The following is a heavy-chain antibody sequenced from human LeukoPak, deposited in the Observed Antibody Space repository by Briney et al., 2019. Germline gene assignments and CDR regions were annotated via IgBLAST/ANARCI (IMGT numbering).Heavy chain of an antibody. CDR3: ARSVSWGLLVRDDAFDI. D-gene: IGHD2-21*01. CDR2: IHYSGST. Sequence: SETLSLTCSVSGDSMKSYYWTWIRQPPGKGLEWIGYIHYSGSTNYNPSLKSRVTTSVDTSKKQFSLKLRSVTAADTAVYYCARSVSWGLLVRDDAFDIWGQGTMVTVSS. V-gene: IGHV4-59*08. J-gene: IGHJ3*02. CDR1: GDSMKSYY.